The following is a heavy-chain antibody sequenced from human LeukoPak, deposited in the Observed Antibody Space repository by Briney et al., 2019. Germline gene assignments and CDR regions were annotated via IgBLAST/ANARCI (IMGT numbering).Heavy chain of an antibody. D-gene: IGHD3-22*01. Sequence: SVKVSCKASGGTFSSYAISWVRQAPGQGLEWMGGIIPIFGTANYAQKFQGRVTITADESTSTAYMELSSLRSEDTAVYYCARAGYYYDSSGYYYGWFDPWGQGTLVTVSS. J-gene: IGHJ5*02. CDR1: GGTFSSYA. CDR2: IIPIFGTA. CDR3: ARAGYYYDSSGYYYGWFDP. V-gene: IGHV1-69*13.